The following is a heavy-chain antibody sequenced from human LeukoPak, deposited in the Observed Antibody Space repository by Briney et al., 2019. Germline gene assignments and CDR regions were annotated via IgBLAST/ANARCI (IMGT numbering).Heavy chain of an antibody. CDR3: ARDRAVVVPAAKDPPDGMDV. D-gene: IGHD2-2*01. V-gene: IGHV4-34*01. Sequence: PSETLSLTCAVYGGSFSGYYWSWIRQPPGKGLEWIGEINHSGSTNYNPSLKSRVTISVDTSKNQFSLKLSSVTAADTAVYYCARDRAVVVPAAKDPPDGMDVWGKGTTVTVSS. CDR1: GGSFSGYY. CDR2: INHSGST. J-gene: IGHJ6*04.